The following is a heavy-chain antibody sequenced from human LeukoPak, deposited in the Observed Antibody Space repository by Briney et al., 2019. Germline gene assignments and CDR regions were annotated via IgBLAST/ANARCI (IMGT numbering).Heavy chain of an antibody. J-gene: IGHJ3*02. D-gene: IGHD1-26*01. CDR2: IYYSGST. CDR1: GDSISSSNYY. V-gene: IGHV4-39*01. Sequence: SETLSLTCNVSGDSISSSNYYWGWIRQPPGEGPEWIGSIYYSGSTYYNPSLKSRVTISVDTSKNQFSLRLSSVTAADTAVYYCARHRTYSGNYWGPLDIWGQGTMVTVSS. CDR3: ARHRTYSGNYWGPLDI.